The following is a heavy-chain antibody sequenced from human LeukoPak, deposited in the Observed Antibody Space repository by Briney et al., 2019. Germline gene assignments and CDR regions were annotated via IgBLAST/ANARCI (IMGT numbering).Heavy chain of an antibody. CDR1: GFTLSTYA. V-gene: IGHV3-23*01. Sequence: PGGSLRLSCAASGFTLSTYAMSWLRQTPGKGLEWVAATSSSDAGTYHADSVRGRFTISRDNSKNTLYLQMNSLRAEDAAVYFCAKAPVTSCRGAYCYPFDSWGQGTQVTVSS. CDR3: AKAPVTSCRGAYCYPFDS. J-gene: IGHJ4*02. CDR2: TSSSDAGT. D-gene: IGHD2-21*01.